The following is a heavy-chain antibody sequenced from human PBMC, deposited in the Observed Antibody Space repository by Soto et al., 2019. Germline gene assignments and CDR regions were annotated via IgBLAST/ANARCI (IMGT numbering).Heavy chain of an antibody. Sequence: QVQLQESGPGLVKPSETLSLTCTVSGGSISSYYWSWIRQPPGKGLEWIGYIYYSGSTNYNPSLKSRVTISVDTSKNQFSLKLSSVTAADTAVYYCARRGTSFSWYFDLWGRGTLVTVSS. CDR3: ARRGTSFSWYFDL. CDR2: IYYSGST. D-gene: IGHD2-2*01. V-gene: IGHV4-59*08. CDR1: GGSISSYY. J-gene: IGHJ2*01.